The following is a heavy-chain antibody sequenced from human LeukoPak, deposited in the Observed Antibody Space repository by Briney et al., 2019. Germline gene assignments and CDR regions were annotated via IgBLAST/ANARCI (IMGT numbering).Heavy chain of an antibody. CDR2: INHSGST. D-gene: IGHD2-2*01. V-gene: IGHV4-34*01. CDR3: ATIVVVPAATGRAGWFDP. J-gene: IGHJ5*02. CDR1: GGSFSGYY. Sequence: SETLSLTCAVYGGSFSGYYWSWIRQPPGKGLEWIGEINHSGSTNYNPSLKSRVTISVDTSKNQFSLKLSSVTAADTAVYYCATIVVVPAATGRAGWFDPWGQGTLVTVSS.